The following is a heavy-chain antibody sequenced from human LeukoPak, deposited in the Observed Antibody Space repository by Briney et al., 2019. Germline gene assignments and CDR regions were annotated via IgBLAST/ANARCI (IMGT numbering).Heavy chain of an antibody. D-gene: IGHD3-10*01. CDR1: GFTFSSYA. V-gene: IGHV3-23*01. J-gene: IGHJ4*02. Sequence: GGSLRLSCSASGFTFSSYAMSCVRQDPGKGLEGVSAISGSGGSAYYADCVKGRFTISRDNSKNTLYLQMNSLRAEDTAVYYCAKMPYYYYFDYWGQGTLVSVSS. CDR3: AKMPYYYYFDY. CDR2: ISGSGGSA.